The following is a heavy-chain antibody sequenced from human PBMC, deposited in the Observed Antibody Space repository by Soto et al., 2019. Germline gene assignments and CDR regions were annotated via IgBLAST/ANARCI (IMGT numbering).Heavy chain of an antibody. Sequence: SLRLSCAASGFTFDDYAMHWVRQAPGKGLEWVSGISWNSGSIGYADSVKGRFTISRDNAKNSLYLQMNSLRDEDTAVYYCARDVGYYYDSSGYYRFDYWGQGTLVTVSS. D-gene: IGHD3-22*01. CDR1: GFTFDDYA. CDR3: ARDVGYYYDSSGYYRFDY. V-gene: IGHV3-9*01. J-gene: IGHJ4*02. CDR2: ISWNSGSI.